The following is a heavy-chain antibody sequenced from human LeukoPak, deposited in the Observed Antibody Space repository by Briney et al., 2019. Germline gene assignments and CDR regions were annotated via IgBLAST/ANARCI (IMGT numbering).Heavy chain of an antibody. V-gene: IGHV3-23*01. CDR2: ISASGGGT. J-gene: IGHJ4*02. Sequence: GGSLRLSCTASGFTLSNYAMNWVRQAPGKGLEWVTVISASGGGTYYADSVKGRFTISRDNSKNMFYLPMNSLRVEDTAVYYCAKGSGGSSYSWVDYWGQGTPITVSS. D-gene: IGHD2-15*01. CDR1: GFTLSNYA. CDR3: AKGSGGSSYSWVDY.